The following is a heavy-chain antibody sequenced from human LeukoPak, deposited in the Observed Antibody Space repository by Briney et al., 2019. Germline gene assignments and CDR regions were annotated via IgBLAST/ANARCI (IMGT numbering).Heavy chain of an antibody. J-gene: IGHJ4*02. CDR2: INPSGGST. CDR1: GYTFTSYY. CDR3: ARPDAPYYYDSSGYYYVGGHFDY. V-gene: IGHV1-46*01. D-gene: IGHD3-22*01. Sequence: ASVKVSCKASGYTFTSYYMHWVRQAPGQGLEWMGIINPSGGSTSYAQKFQGRVTKTRDTSTSTVYMELSSLRSEDTAVYYCARPDAPYYYDSSGYYYVGGHFDYWGQGTLVTVSS.